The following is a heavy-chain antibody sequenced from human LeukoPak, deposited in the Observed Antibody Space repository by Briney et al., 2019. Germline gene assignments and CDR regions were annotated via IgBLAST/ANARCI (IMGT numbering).Heavy chain of an antibody. J-gene: IGHJ4*02. CDR1: GGSISSGDYY. V-gene: IGHV4-30-4*08. Sequence: SQTLSLTCTVSGGSISSGDYYWSWIRQPPGKGLEWIGYIYYSGSTYYNPSLKSRVTISVDTSKNQFSLKLSSVTAADTAVYYCARAGVVTAPFDYWGQGTLVTVSS. D-gene: IGHD2-21*02. CDR3: ARAGVVTAPFDY. CDR2: IYYSGST.